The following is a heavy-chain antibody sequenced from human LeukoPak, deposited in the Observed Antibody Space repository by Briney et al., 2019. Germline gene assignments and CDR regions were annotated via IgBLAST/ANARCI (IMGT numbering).Heavy chain of an antibody. CDR2: ISYDGSNK. D-gene: IGHD3-3*01. Sequence: GRSLRLSCAASGFTFSSYAMHWVRQAPGKGLEWVAVISYDGSNKYYADSVKGRFTISRDNSKNTLYLQMNSLRAEDTAVYYCASSAVVITPFNYWGQGTLVTVSS. CDR3: ASSAVVITPFNY. CDR1: GFTFSSYA. J-gene: IGHJ4*02. V-gene: IGHV3-30-3*01.